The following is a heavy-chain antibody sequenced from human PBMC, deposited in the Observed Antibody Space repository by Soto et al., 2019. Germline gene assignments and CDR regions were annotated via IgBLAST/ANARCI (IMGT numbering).Heavy chain of an antibody. CDR2: IYYIGTT. V-gene: IGHV4-61*01. D-gene: IGHD2-15*01. Sequence: SETLSLTCTVSGGSANSGNYYWSWIRQPPGKGLEWIGHIYYIGTTDYNPSLKSRVTISVDTSKNQFSLRMNSMIAADTAVYYCARADPDASVGYWGQGTLVTVSS. CDR1: GGSANSGNYY. J-gene: IGHJ4*02. CDR3: ARADPDASVGY.